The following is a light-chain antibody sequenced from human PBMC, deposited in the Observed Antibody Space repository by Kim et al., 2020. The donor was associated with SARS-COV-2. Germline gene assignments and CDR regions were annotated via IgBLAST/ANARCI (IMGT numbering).Light chain of an antibody. Sequence: ASIGDRVTITCRASQNIDSWLAWYQQKPGKAPKLLIYKASSLESGVPSRISGSGSGTEFTLAISSLQPDDFATYYCQQYKTDPVTFGGGTKVDSK. CDR1: QNIDSW. V-gene: IGKV1-5*03. J-gene: IGKJ4*01. CDR2: KAS. CDR3: QQYKTDPVT.